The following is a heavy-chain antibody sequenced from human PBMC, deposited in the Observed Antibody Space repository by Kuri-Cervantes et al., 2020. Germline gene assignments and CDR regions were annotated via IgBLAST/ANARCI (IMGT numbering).Heavy chain of an antibody. J-gene: IGHJ4*02. CDR1: GGSVSSGSYY. Sequence: GSLRLSCTVSGGSVSSGSYYWSWIRQPPGKGLVWVGYIYYSRSTNYNPSLQSRVTISADTSKNQFSLKLGSVTAADTAVYYCARVRSLAVAVFDYWGQGTLVTVSS. D-gene: IGHD6-19*01. V-gene: IGHV4-61*01. CDR2: IYYSRST. CDR3: ARVRSLAVAVFDY.